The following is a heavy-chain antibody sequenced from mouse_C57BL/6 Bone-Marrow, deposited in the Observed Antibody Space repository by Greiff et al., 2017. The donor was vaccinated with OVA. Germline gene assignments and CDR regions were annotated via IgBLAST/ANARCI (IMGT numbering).Heavy chain of an antibody. Sequence: QVQLQQPGAELVKPGASVKLSCKASGYTFTSYWMHWVKQRPGQGLEWIGMIHPNSGSINYNEKFKSKATLTVDKSSSTAYMQLSSLTSEDSAVYYCARCPQLITTVVAPFYAMDYWGQGTSVTVSS. V-gene: IGHV1-64*01. CDR2: IHPNSGSI. J-gene: IGHJ4*01. CDR1: GYTFTSYW. CDR3: ARCPQLITTVVAPFYAMDY. D-gene: IGHD1-1*01.